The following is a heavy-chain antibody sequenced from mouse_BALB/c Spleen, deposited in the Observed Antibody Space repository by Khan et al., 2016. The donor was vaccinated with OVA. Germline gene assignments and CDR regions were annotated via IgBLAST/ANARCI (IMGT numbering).Heavy chain of an antibody. J-gene: IGHJ4*01. CDR2: IWGDGST. V-gene: IGHV2-3*01. Sequence: VELVESGPGLVAPSQSLSITCSISGFSLTTYGVNWVRQPPGKGLEWLGVIWGDGSTNYYSTLKSRLIISKDNSKRQVFLTLNSLQTDDTATYYCAKVTPDYYSMDYWGQGTSVTVSS. CDR1: GFSLTTYG. CDR3: AKVTPDYYSMDY. D-gene: IGHD1-1*01.